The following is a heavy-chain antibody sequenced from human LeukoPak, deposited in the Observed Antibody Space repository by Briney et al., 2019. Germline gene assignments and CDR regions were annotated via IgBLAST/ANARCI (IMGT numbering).Heavy chain of an antibody. J-gene: IGHJ3*02. D-gene: IGHD3-22*01. Sequence: GASVKVSCKASGYTFTSYYMHWVRQAPGQGLEWMRWINPNSGGTNYAQKFQGRVTMTRDTSISTAYMELSRLRSDDTAVYYCARERRPYYYDSSGYLFFRTEDAFDIWGQGTMVTVSS. CDR3: ARERRPYYYDSSGYLFFRTEDAFDI. CDR2: INPNSGGT. CDR1: GYTFTSYY. V-gene: IGHV1-2*02.